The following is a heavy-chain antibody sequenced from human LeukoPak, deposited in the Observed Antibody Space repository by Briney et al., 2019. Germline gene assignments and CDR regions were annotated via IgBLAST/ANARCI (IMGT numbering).Heavy chain of an antibody. CDR3: TRNPGMDV. Sequence: GGSLRLSCAASGFTFDSYNMNWVRQAPGKGLEWVSSISTSSSYIYYADSVKGRFTISRDNAKKSLYLQMNSVRAGDTAVYYCTRNPGMDVWGQGTTVTVSS. V-gene: IGHV3-21*01. CDR2: ISTSSSYI. J-gene: IGHJ6*02. CDR1: GFTFDSYN.